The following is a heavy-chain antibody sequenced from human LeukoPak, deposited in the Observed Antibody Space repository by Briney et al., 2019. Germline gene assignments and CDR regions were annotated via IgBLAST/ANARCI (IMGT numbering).Heavy chain of an antibody. J-gene: IGHJ5*02. Sequence: SETLSLTCAVYGGSFSGYYWSWIRQPPGKGLEWIGEINHSGSTNYNPSLKSRVTISVDTSKNQFSLKLSSVTAADTAVYYCARRYPMVRGVIRRWFDPWGQGTLVTVSS. V-gene: IGHV4-34*01. D-gene: IGHD3-10*01. CDR3: ARRYPMVRGVIRRWFDP. CDR2: INHSGST. CDR1: GGSFSGYY.